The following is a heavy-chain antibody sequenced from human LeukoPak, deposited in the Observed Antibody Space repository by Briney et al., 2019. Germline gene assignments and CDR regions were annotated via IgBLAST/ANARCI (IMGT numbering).Heavy chain of an antibody. Sequence: GGSLRLSCAASGFTFSSYGMHWVRQAPGKGLEWVAFIRYDGSNKYYADSVKGRFTISRDNSKKTLYLQMNSLRAEDTAVYYCAKGIDFWSGYDPENWFDPWGQGTLVTVSS. CDR3: AKGIDFWSGYDPENWFDP. CDR1: GFTFSSYG. D-gene: IGHD3-3*01. V-gene: IGHV3-30*02. J-gene: IGHJ5*02. CDR2: IRYDGSNK.